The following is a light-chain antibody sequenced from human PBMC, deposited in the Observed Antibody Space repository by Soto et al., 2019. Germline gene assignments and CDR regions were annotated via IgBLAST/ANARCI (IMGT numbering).Light chain of an antibody. CDR1: RSDIGDSNF. Sequence: QSVLTQPAPVSGSPGQSVTISCTGPRSDIGDSNFISWYQHSPGKAPGLLIYEVNNRPSGVSKRFSGSKAGNTASLTISELLDEEEADYFCASFRSGTILVFGSGTKVTV. CDR2: EVN. CDR3: ASFRSGTILV. J-gene: IGLJ1*01. V-gene: IGLV2-14*01.